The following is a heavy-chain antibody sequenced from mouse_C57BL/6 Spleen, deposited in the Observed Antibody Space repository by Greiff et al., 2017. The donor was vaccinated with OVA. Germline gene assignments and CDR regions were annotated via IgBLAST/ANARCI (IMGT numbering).Heavy chain of an antibody. CDR2: IDPETGGT. D-gene: IGHD3-3*01. CDR3: TGRGRNWYFDV. CDR1: GYTFTDYE. J-gene: IGHJ1*03. Sequence: QVQLQQSGAELVRPGASVTLSCKASGYTFTDYEMHWVKQTPVHGLEWIGAIDPETGGTAYNQKFKGKAILTADKSSSTAYMELRSLTSEDSAVYSCTGRGRNWYFDVWGTGTPVTFSS. V-gene: IGHV1-15*01.